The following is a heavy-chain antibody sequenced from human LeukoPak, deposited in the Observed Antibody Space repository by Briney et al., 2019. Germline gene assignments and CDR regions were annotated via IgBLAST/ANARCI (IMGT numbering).Heavy chain of an antibody. CDR2: INADNGNT. V-gene: IGHV1-3*01. CDR1: GYTFSSYA. Sequence: ASVKVSCKASGYTFSSYAVHWVRQAPGRRLEWMGWINADNGNTKYSQNFQGRVTITRDTSANTAYMELSSLKSEDTTVYYCARDRQIDSYGLDVWGQGTTVTVSS. CDR3: ARDRQIDSYGLDV. D-gene: IGHD2/OR15-2a*01. J-gene: IGHJ6*02.